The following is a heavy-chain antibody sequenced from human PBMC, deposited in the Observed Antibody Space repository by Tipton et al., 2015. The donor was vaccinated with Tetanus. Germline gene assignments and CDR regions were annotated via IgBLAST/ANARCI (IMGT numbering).Heavy chain of an antibody. CDR2: IYYSGST. CDR1: GGSISSGGYY. D-gene: IGHD1-26*01. CDR3: ARDQARGARGWNYFDY. Sequence: HTRTVSGGSISSGGYYWTWIRQHPGKGLEWIGDIYYSGSTYYNPSLKSRVSISVDTSNNQFSVNLNSVTAADTAVYYCARDQARGARGWNYFDYWGQGALVTVSS. V-gene: IGHV4-31*03. J-gene: IGHJ4*02.